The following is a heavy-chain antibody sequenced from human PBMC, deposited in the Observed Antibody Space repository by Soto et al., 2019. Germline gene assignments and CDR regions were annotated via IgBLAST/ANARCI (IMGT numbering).Heavy chain of an antibody. CDR3: VKERYGQLWLEDYAMDD. CDR1: AFTFSSYR. D-gene: IGHD5-18*01. V-gene: IGHV3-30*18. Sequence: QVQLVESGGGVVQPGRSLRLSCAASAFTFSSYRIHWVRQAPGKGLDWVAVISYDASDKYYADSVKGRYTISRDNSKNTMYLQKNRLRAEDTAVYYCVKERYGQLWLEDYAMDDWGQGTKVTASS. CDR2: ISYDASDK. J-gene: IGHJ6*02.